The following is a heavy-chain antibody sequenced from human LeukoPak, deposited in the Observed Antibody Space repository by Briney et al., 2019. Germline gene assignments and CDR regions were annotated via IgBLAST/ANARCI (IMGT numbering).Heavy chain of an antibody. D-gene: IGHD5-24*01. CDR1: GYTFTSHY. V-gene: IGHV1-46*01. CDR2: INPSGAGT. J-gene: IGHJ4*02. Sequence: ASVKVSCKASGYTFTSHYIHLVRQAPGQGLEWMGIINPSGAGTRYAQKFQGRVTMTRDTSTSTVYLEVSRLRSEDTAVYYCARERVEMATIGGEGLGYWGQGTLVTVSS. CDR3: ARERVEMATIGGEGLGY.